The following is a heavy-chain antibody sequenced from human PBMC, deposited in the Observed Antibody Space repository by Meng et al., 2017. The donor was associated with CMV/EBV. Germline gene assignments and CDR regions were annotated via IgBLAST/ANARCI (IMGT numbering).Heavy chain of an antibody. CDR1: GGSFSGYY. CDR3: ARGVGATGKADY. Sequence: QVHPQPWGAGLVKPSGTLSLTCAVYGGSFSGYYWSWIRQPPGKGLEWIGEINHSGSTNYNPSLKSRVTISVDTSKNQFSLKLSSVTAADTAVYYCARGVGATGKADYWGQGTLVTVSS. V-gene: IGHV4-34*01. J-gene: IGHJ4*02. D-gene: IGHD1-26*01. CDR2: INHSGST.